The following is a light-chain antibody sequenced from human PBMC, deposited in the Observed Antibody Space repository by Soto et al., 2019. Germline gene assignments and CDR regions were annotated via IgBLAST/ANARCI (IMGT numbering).Light chain of an antibody. J-gene: IGKJ1*01. CDR3: QQYNSYSPGWT. CDR2: DAS. Sequence: DIQMTQSPSTLSASVGDRVTITCRASQSISSWLAWYQQKPGKAPKLLIYDASSLESGVPSRFSGSGSGTECTLTISSLQPDDFATYYCQQYNSYSPGWTVGQGTKVEIK. V-gene: IGKV1-5*01. CDR1: QSISSW.